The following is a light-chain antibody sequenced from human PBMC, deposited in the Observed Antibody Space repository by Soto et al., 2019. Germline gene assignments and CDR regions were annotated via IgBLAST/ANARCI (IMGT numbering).Light chain of an antibody. CDR1: QSISSW. Sequence: QLSHAPSALCTSVEDRATITCRASQSISSWLAWYQQKPGKAPKLLIYKASSLASGVPSRFSGSGSGTEFTLTISSLQPDDFATYYCQQYNSYPLTFGGRTKVDIK. CDR3: QQYNSYPLT. J-gene: IGKJ4*01. CDR2: KAS. V-gene: IGKV1-5*03.